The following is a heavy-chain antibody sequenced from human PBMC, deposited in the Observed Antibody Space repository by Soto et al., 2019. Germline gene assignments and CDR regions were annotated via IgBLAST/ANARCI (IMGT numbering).Heavy chain of an antibody. Sequence: ASVKVSCKASGYTFTSYGISWVRQAPGQGLEWMGWISAYNGNTNYAQKLQGRVTMTTDTSTSTAYMELRSLRSDDTAVYYCAGEGVEYCSSTSCSTGLVYYYYGMDVWGQGTTVTVSS. D-gene: IGHD2-2*01. V-gene: IGHV1-18*01. CDR1: GYTFTSYG. J-gene: IGHJ6*02. CDR3: AGEGVEYCSSTSCSTGLVYYYYGMDV. CDR2: ISAYNGNT.